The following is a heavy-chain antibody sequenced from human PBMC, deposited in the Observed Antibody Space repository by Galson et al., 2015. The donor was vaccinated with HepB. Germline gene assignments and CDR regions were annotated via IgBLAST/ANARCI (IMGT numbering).Heavy chain of an antibody. J-gene: IGHJ1*01. CDR3: ARDPDPYSSGWYDGYFQH. V-gene: IGHV3-30*04. Sequence: SLRLSCAASGFTFSSYAMHWVRQAPGKGLEWVAVISYDGSNKYYADSVKGRFTISRDNSKNTLYLQMNSLRAEDTAVYYCARDPDPYSSGWYDGYFQHWGQGTLVTVSS. CDR2: ISYDGSNK. D-gene: IGHD6-19*01. CDR1: GFTFSSYA.